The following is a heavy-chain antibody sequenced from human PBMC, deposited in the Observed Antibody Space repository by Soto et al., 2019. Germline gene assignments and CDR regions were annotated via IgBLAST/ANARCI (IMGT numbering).Heavy chain of an antibody. CDR1: GVTFSAYN. D-gene: IGHD4-17*01. CDR3: ARDENTVTTETFYCYYMDV. J-gene: IGHJ6*03. CDR2: ISTISDTI. V-gene: IGHV3-48*01. Sequence: PGGSLGLYCAASGVTFSAYNIPGVLQTPGKGLEWLAYISTISDTIYYADSVRGRFTISRDNATNSLYLHMNSLRVEDTAVYYCARDENTVTTETFYCYYMDVWGKGTTVTVSS.